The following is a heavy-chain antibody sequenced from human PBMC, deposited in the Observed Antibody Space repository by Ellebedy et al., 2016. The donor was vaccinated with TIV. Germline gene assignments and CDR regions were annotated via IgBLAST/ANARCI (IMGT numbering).Heavy chain of an antibody. D-gene: IGHD3-9*01. CDR1: GLTFSNYG. CDR3: ARGTGDNDWLIDY. Sequence: GGSLRLXXGASGLTFSNYGMHWVRQAPGKGLEWVAVISDDGSKKYYVDSVKGRFTISRDNSKNTLYLQMNSLRGEDTAVYYCARGTGDNDWLIDYWGQGTLVTVYS. V-gene: IGHV3-30*03. J-gene: IGHJ4*02. CDR2: ISDDGSKK.